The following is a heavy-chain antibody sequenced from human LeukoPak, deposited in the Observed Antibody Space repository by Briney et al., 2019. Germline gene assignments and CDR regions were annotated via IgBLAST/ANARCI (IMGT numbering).Heavy chain of an antibody. V-gene: IGHV4-34*01. CDR1: GGSFSGYY. Sequence: SETLSLTCAVYGGSFSGYYWSWIRQPPGKGLEWIGEINHSGSTNYNPSLKSRVTIPVDTSKNQFSLKLSSVTAADTAVYYCARTGPQAFDYWGQGTLVTVSS. J-gene: IGHJ4*02. CDR2: INHSGST. CDR3: ARTGPQAFDY.